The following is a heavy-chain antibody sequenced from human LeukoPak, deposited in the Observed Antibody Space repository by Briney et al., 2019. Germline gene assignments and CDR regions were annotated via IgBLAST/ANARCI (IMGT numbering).Heavy chain of an antibody. V-gene: IGHV3-23*01. D-gene: IGHD3-22*01. CDR3: AKDLTTVIVVMGAFDI. CDR2: ISGSGGST. Sequence: GGSLRLSCAASGFTFSSYAMSWVRQAPGRGLEGVSAISGSGGSTYYADAVKGRFTISRDNSKNTLYLQMNSLRAEDTAVYYCAKDLTTVIVVMGAFDIWGQGTMVTVSS. CDR1: GFTFSSYA. J-gene: IGHJ3*02.